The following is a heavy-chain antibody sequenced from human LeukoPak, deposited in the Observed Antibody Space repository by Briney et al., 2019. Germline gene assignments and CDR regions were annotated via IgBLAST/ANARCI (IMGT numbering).Heavy chain of an antibody. CDR3: AKDPAYSSSSTRFDY. V-gene: IGHV3-30-3*01. Sequence: GGSLRLSCAASGFTFSSYAMHWVRQAPGKGLEWVAVISYDGSNKYYADSVKGRFTISRDNSKNTLYLQMNSLRAEDTAVYYCAKDPAYSSSSTRFDYWGQGTLVTVSS. J-gene: IGHJ4*02. CDR1: GFTFSSYA. CDR2: ISYDGSNK. D-gene: IGHD6-6*01.